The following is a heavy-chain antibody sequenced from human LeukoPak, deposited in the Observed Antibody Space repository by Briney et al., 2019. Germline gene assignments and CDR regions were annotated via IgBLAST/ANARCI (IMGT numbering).Heavy chain of an antibody. Sequence: GGSLRLSCAASGFTFSSYSMNWVHQAPGKGLEWVSSISSSSSYIYYADSVKGRFTISRDNAKNSLYLQMNSLRAEDTAVYYCSRDQPLDYYDSSGYYSNWGQGTLVTVSS. CDR3: SRDQPLDYYDSSGYYSN. D-gene: IGHD3-22*01. J-gene: IGHJ4*02. V-gene: IGHV3-21*01. CDR2: ISSSSSYI. CDR1: GFTFSSYS.